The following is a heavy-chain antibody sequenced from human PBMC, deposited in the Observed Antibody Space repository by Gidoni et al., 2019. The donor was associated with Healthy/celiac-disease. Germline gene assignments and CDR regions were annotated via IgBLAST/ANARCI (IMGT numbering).Heavy chain of an antibody. D-gene: IGHD4-17*01. Sequence: EVQLVESGVGLVTPGGSLRLSCAASGFTSINAWMSWVRQAPGKGLEWVGRIKSKTDGGTTDYAAPVKGRFTISRDDSKNTLYLQMNSLKTEDTAVYYCTTDPPGYGDYPFDYWGQGTLVTVSS. J-gene: IGHJ4*02. CDR1: GFTSINAW. CDR3: TTDPPGYGDYPFDY. V-gene: IGHV3-15*01. CDR2: IKSKTDGGTT.